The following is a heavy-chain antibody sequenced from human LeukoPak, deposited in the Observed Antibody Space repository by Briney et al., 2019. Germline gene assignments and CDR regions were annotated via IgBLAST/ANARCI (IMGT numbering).Heavy chain of an antibody. CDR1: GGTFSSYA. Sequence: GASVKVSCKASGGTFSSYAISWVRQAPGQGLEWMGGIIPIFGTANYAQKFQGRVTITTDESTSTAYMELSSLRSEDTAVYYCARSPSLIDIVVVPAATFYYFDYWGQGTLVTVSS. J-gene: IGHJ4*02. V-gene: IGHV1-69*05. CDR2: IIPIFGTA. CDR3: ARSPSLIDIVVVPAATFYYFDY. D-gene: IGHD2-2*01.